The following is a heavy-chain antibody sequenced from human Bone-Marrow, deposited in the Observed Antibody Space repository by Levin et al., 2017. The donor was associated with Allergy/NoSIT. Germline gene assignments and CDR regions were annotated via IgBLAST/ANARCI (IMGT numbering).Heavy chain of an antibody. CDR2: IYYSGRT. Sequence: SETLYLTCTVSDGSIRTNSYYWGWVRQPPGKGLEWIGTIYYSGRTYYNPSLKSRLTISIDTSKKQFSLDVTSVTAADTAFYFCARGPGVSGMDYWGQGILVTVSS. D-gene: IGHD3-10*01. CDR1: DGSIRTNSYY. CDR3: ARGPGVSGMDY. J-gene: IGHJ4*02. V-gene: IGHV4-39*02.